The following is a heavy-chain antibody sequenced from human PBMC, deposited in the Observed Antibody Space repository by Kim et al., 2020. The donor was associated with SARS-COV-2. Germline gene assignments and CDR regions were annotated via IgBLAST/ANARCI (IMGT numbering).Heavy chain of an antibody. J-gene: IGHJ6*02. CDR2: IYWDDDK. CDR1: GFSLSTSGVG. CDR3: AHRGYYYDSSGYYEWLGMDV. D-gene: IGHD3-22*01. Sequence: SGPTLVKPTQTLTLTCTFSGFSLSTSGVGVGWIRQPPGKALEWLALIYWDDDKRYSPSLKSRLTITKDTSKNQVVLTMTNMDPVDTATYYCAHRGYYYDSSGYYEWLGMDVWGQGTTVTVSS. V-gene: IGHV2-5*02.